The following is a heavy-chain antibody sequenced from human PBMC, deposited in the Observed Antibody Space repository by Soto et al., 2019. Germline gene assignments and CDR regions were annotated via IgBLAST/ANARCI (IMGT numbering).Heavy chain of an antibody. D-gene: IGHD2-15*01. J-gene: IGHJ4*02. CDR3: ARTSGTYSRYYFDY. Sequence: QVQLQESGPGLVKPSQTLYLSCTVYGGSISSGDHDWNWIRQPPGKGLEWIGYIFYSGSTYYNPSLGSRVTISVDTSKNQFSLKLSSVTAADTAVYYCARTSGTYSRYYFDYWGQGTLVTVSS. V-gene: IGHV4-30-4*01. CDR2: IFYSGST. CDR1: GGSISSGDHD.